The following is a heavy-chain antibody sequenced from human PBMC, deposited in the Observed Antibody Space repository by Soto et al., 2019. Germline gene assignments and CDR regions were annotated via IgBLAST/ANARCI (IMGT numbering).Heavy chain of an antibody. CDR3: ARAWQYSSGFFDY. CDR1: GGSISSYY. CDR2: IYYSGST. Sequence: PSETLSLTCTFSGGSISSYYWSWIRQPPGKGLEWIGYIYYSGSTNYNPSLKSRVTISVDTSKNQFSLKLSSVTAADTAVYYCARAWQYSSGFFDYWGQGTLVT. V-gene: IGHV4-59*01. J-gene: IGHJ4*02. D-gene: IGHD6-19*01.